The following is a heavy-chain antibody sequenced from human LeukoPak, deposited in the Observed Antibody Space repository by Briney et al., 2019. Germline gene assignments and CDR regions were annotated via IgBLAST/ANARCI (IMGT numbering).Heavy chain of an antibody. D-gene: IGHD1-26*01. V-gene: IGHV1-69*04. Sequence: SVTVSCTCSGGTFSNYANNWVRQAPGQGLEWMGRIIPILGIANYAQKFQGRVTITADKSTSTAYMELSSLRSEDTAVYYCAISRSYGAFYNFDYWGQGTLVTVSS. CDR3: AISRSYGAFYNFDY. J-gene: IGHJ4*02. CDR2: IIPILGIA. CDR1: GGTFSNYA.